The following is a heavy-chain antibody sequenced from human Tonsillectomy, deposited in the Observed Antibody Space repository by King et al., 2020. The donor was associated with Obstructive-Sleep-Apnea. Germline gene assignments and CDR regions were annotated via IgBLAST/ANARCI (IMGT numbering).Heavy chain of an antibody. V-gene: IGHV3-23*04. Sequence: VQLVESGGGLVQPGGSLRLSCAASGFTFSSYAMSWVRQAPGKGLEWVSAISGSGASTYYADSVKGRFTISRDNSENTLYLQMNSLRAEDTAVYYCAKMGDYAEYFQHWGQGTLVTVSS. CDR3: AKMGDYAEYFQH. D-gene: IGHD4-17*01. CDR1: GFTFSSYA. CDR2: ISGSGAST. J-gene: IGHJ1*01.